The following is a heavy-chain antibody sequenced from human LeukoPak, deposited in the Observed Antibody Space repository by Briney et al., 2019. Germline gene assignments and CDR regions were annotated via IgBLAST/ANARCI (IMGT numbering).Heavy chain of an antibody. CDR2: MSPDSGNT. CDR3: ARVSMRIRGARRFDP. V-gene: IGHV1-8*02. CDR1: GYTFTSYG. D-gene: IGHD3-10*01. J-gene: IGHJ5*02. Sequence: ASVKVSCKASGYTFTSYGISWVRQATGQGLEWMGWMSPDSGNTGSAQKFQGRVTMTRNTSIDTAYLELSSLRSEDTAVYYCARVSMRIRGARRFDPWGQGTLVTVSS.